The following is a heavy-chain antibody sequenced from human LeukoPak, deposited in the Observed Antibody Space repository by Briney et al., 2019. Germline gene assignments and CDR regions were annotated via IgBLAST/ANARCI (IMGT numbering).Heavy chain of an antibody. CDR3: ARAFRARSFDL. D-gene: IGHD2/OR15-2a*01. CDR1: GGSITTSSYY. J-gene: IGHJ2*01. Sequence: SETLSLTCTVSGGSITTSSYYWGWIRQPPGKGLEWIGIIYYSGSTYYNPSLKGRVTTSVDTSKDQFSLKLSSVTAADTAVYYCARAFRARSFDLWGRGTLVTVSS. V-gene: IGHV4-39*01. CDR2: IYYSGST.